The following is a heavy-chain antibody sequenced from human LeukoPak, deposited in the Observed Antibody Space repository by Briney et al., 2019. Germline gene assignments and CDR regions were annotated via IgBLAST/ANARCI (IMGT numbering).Heavy chain of an antibody. CDR1: GFTFSSYW. V-gene: IGHV3-74*01. D-gene: IGHD2-2*03. J-gene: IGHJ3*02. CDR3: AKDDWIFSKAFDI. Sequence: GGSLRLSCAASGFTFSSYWMHWVRQAPGKGLVWVSRINSDGSSTSYADSVKGRFTISRDNSNNTLYLQMDSLGTEDTAVYYCAKDDWIFSKAFDIWGQGTMVTVSS. CDR2: INSDGSST.